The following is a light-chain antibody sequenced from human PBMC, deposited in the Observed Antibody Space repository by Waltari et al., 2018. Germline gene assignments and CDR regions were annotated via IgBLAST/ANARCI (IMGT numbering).Light chain of an antibody. CDR1: SSDVGGYKS. CDR2: DVD. J-gene: IGLJ1*01. CDR3: ASYTRSNTYV. Sequence: QSALTQPASVSGSPGQSITISCTGTSSDVGGYKSVAWYQQYPGTGPKVMIYDVDNRPSGISYRCSGSKSGTTASLTISGLQPEDEADYYCASYTRSNTYVFGTGTTVTVL. V-gene: IGLV2-14*01.